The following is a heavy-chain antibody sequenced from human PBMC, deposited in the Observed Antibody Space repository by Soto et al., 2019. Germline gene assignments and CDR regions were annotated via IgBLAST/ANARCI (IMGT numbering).Heavy chain of an antibody. Sequence: QITLKESGPTLVKPTQTLTLTCTFSGFSLSTTGEGVGWIRHPPGKALEWLAVIYWNDDKSYSPSLKIRLTISKDTSKKQVGLTMMKMAPVDNGTYYSAKVDGVTPLFAYLGQGTLVTVSS. J-gene: IGHJ4*02. CDR2: IYWNDDK. V-gene: IGHV2-5*01. CDR1: GFSLSTTGEG. D-gene: IGHD4-4*01. CDR3: AKVDGVTPLFAY.